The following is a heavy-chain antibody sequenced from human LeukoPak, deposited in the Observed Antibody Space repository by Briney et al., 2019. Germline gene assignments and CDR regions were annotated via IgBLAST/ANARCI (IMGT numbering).Heavy chain of an antibody. V-gene: IGHV3-15*01. CDR1: GFTFSNAW. D-gene: IGHD3-3*01. CDR2: IKSKTDGCTT. Sequence: PGGSLRLSCSASGFTFSNAWMSWVRQAPGKGLEWVGRIKSKTDGCTTDYAAPVKGRFTISRDDSKNTLYLQMNSLKTEDTAVYYCTTEERITIFGVVIIPVDYFDYWGQGTLVTVSS. CDR3: TTEERITIFGVVIIPVDYFDY. J-gene: IGHJ4*02.